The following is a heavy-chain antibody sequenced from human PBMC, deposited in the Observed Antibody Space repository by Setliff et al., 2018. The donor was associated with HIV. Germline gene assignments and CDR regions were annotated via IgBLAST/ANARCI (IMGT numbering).Heavy chain of an antibody. CDR2: IYYSGST. V-gene: IGHV4-31*03. Sequence: SETLSLTCSVSGGSILINGFYWSWIRQHSGKGLEWIGYIYYSGSTYYNPSLESRLIMSVDPSKNQFSLKLNSVTAADTAVYYCARRGVGTSDAFDLWGQGTMVTVSS. CDR3: ARRGVGTSDAFDL. CDR1: GGSILINGFY. J-gene: IGHJ3*01. D-gene: IGHD2-8*01.